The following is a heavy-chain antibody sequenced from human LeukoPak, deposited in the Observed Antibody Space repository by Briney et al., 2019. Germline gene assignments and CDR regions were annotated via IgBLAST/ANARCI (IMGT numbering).Heavy chain of an antibody. CDR3: ARDSRDGYIRRPFDY. Sequence: QSGGSLRLSCAASGFTFSSYWMSWVRQAPGKGLEWVANIKQDGSEKYYVDSVKGRFTISRDNAKNSLYLQMNSLRAEGTAVYYCARDSRDGYIRRPFDYWGQGTLVTVSS. D-gene: IGHD5-24*01. CDR2: IKQDGSEK. CDR1: GFTFSSYW. V-gene: IGHV3-7*01. J-gene: IGHJ4*02.